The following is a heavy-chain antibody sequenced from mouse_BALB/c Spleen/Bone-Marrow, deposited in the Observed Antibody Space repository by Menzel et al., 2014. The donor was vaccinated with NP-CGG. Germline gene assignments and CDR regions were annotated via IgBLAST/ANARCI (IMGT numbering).Heavy chain of an antibody. J-gene: IGHJ3*01. CDR3: ARSRYDVGWFAY. V-gene: IGHV5-17*02. Sequence: EVKLVESGGDLVQPGGSRKLSCAASGFTFSAFGMHWVRQAPERGLEWVAYIISGSNTIYYSDKVKGRFTISRDNPKNTLFLQMTSLRSEDTAMYYCARSRYDVGWFAYWGEETLVTVSA. D-gene: IGHD2-14*01. CDR1: GFTFSAFG. CDR2: IISGSNTI.